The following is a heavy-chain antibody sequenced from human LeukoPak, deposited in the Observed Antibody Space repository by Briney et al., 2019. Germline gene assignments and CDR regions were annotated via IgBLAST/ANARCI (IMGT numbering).Heavy chain of an antibody. Sequence: GGSLRLSCAASGFTFSSYGMHWVRQAPGKGLEWVAVIWYDGSNKYYADSVKGRFTISRDNSKNTLYLQMNSLRAEDTAVYYCARVRHYRGSTRIIDYWGQGTLVTVSP. D-gene: IGHD2-2*01. J-gene: IGHJ4*02. V-gene: IGHV3-33*01. CDR3: ARVRHYRGSTRIIDY. CDR2: IWYDGSNK. CDR1: GFTFSSYG.